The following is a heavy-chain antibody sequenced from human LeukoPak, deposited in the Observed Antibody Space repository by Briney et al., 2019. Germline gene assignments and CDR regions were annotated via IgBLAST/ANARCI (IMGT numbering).Heavy chain of an antibody. CDR3: ARDDRKVYYYYGMDV. CDR1: GFTFSSYW. V-gene: IGHV3-7*03. Sequence: GGSLRLSCAASGFTFSSYWMSWVRQAPGKGLEWVANMKQDGSEKYYVDSVKGRFTISRDNAKNSLYLQMNSLRAEDTAVYYCARDDRKVYYYYGMDVWGQGTTVTVSS. D-gene: IGHD3-22*01. J-gene: IGHJ6*02. CDR2: MKQDGSEK.